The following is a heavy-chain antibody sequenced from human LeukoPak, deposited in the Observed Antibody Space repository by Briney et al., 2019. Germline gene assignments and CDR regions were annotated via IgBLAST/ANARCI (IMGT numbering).Heavy chain of an antibody. CDR3: ASLYSSGWYG. CDR2: INPNSGGT. Sequence: ASVKVSCKASGYTFIDYYMHWVRQAPGQGLEWMGWINPNSGGTNCAQKFQGRVTMTRDTSISTAYMELSRLRSDDTAVYYCASLYSSGWYGWGQGTLVTVSS. CDR1: GYTFIDYY. J-gene: IGHJ4*02. D-gene: IGHD6-19*01. V-gene: IGHV1-2*02.